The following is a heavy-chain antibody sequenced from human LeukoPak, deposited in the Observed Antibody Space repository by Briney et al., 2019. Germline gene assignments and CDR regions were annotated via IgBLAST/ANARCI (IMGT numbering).Heavy chain of an antibody. D-gene: IGHD3-16*02. V-gene: IGHV3-64*01. CDR1: GFTFSGYA. CDR2: ISGSGDST. Sequence: GGSLRLSCAASGFTFSGYAMNWVRQAPGKGPEYVSAISGSGDSTYYANSVKGRFTISRDNSKNTLYLQMNSLRAEDTAVYYCAKVDVWGSYRHYGMDVWGQGTTVTVSS. CDR3: AKVDVWGSYRHYGMDV. J-gene: IGHJ6*02.